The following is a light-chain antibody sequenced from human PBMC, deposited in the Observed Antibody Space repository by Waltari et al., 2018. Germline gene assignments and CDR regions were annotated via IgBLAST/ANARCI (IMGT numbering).Light chain of an antibody. J-gene: IGLJ2*01. V-gene: IGLV3-1*01. CDR1: KLGNRY. CDR3: QAWDSSTAV. CDR2: QDN. Sequence: SYELTQSPSVSVSPGLTTSIPCAGDKLGNRYVTWYQQKPGQSHVLVIYQDNRRPSWIPERFSGSNSGNTATLTISGTQAMDEADYYCQAWDSSTAVFGGGTKLTVL.